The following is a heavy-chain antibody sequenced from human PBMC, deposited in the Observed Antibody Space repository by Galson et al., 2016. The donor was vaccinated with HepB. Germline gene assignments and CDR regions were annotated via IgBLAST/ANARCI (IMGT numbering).Heavy chain of an antibody. CDR3: ARRRGGTTWYFFDY. CDR1: GFSFGSYE. CDR2: IKEDGSEK. V-gene: IGHV3-7*03. D-gene: IGHD4-17*01. J-gene: IGHJ4*02. Sequence: SLRLSCAASGFSFGSYEMDWVRLAAGKGLEWVASIKEDGSEKYYVDSVKGRFTISRDNAKNSLYVQMNNLRVADTAVYYCARRRGGTTWYFFDYWGQGTLVTVSP.